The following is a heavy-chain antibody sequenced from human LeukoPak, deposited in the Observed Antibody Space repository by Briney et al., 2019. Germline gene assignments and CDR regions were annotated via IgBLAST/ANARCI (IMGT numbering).Heavy chain of an antibody. Sequence: PGGSLRLSCAASGFTFSSYAMSWVRQAPGKGLEWVSAISGSGGSTYYADSVKGRFTISRDNSKNTLYLQMNSLRAEDTAGYYCAKDFMVPSDYYMDVWGKGTPVTVSS. J-gene: IGHJ6*03. CDR2: ISGSGGST. D-gene: IGHD3-10*01. CDR3: AKDFMVPSDYYMDV. CDR1: GFTFSSYA. V-gene: IGHV3-23*01.